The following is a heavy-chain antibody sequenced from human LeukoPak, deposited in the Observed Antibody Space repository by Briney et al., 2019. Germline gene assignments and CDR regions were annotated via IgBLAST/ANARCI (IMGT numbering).Heavy chain of an antibody. J-gene: IGHJ4*02. CDR1: GGSFSGYY. V-gene: IGHV4-34*01. D-gene: IGHD5-18*01. Sequence: PSETLSLTCAVYGGSFSGYYWSWIRQPPGKGLEWIGEINHSGSTNYNPSLKSRGTISVDTSKNQFSLKLSSVTAADTAVYYCARGGGSYGYYYWGQGTLVTVSS. CDR3: ARGGGSYGYYY. CDR2: INHSGST.